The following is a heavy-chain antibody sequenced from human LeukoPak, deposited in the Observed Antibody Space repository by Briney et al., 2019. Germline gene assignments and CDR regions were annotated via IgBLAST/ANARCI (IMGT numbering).Heavy chain of an antibody. CDR1: GYTFTSYD. CDR3: ARRGRLCSGGSCYSVVDY. D-gene: IGHD2-15*01. Sequence: GSVKVSCKASGYTFTSYDINWVRQATGQGLEWMGWMNPNSGNTGYAQKFQGRVTMTRNTSISTAYMELSSLRSEDTAVYYCARRGRLCSGGSCYSVVDYWGQGTLVTVSS. J-gene: IGHJ4*02. V-gene: IGHV1-8*01. CDR2: MNPNSGNT.